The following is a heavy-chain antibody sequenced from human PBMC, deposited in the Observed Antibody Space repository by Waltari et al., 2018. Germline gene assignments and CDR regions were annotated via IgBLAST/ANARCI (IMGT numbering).Heavy chain of an antibody. V-gene: IGHV3-9*01. CDR1: GFTFDDYA. CDR3: AKAKGGDVYYYYMDV. J-gene: IGHJ6*03. Sequence: EVQLVESGGGLVQPGRSLRLSCAASGFTFDDYAMHWVPQAPGKGLEWVSGISWNSGSIGYADSVKGRFTISRDNAKNSLYLQMNSLRAEDTALYYCAKAKGGDVYYYYMDVWGKGTTVTVSS. CDR2: ISWNSGSI. D-gene: IGHD2-21*01.